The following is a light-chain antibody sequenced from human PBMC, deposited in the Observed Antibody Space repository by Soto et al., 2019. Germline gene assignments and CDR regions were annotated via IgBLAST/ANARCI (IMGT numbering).Light chain of an antibody. CDR1: SSDVGAYDY. CDR2: DVS. J-gene: IGLJ1*01. CDR3: SSFTTSTSDV. Sequence: QSALTQPASVSGSPGQSITISCTGTSSDVGAYDYVSWYQQHPGEVPKLLIFDVSDRPTGVSNRFSGSKSGNTASLTISWLHAEDESDYWFSSFTTSTSDVFGTGTKLTVL. V-gene: IGLV2-14*03.